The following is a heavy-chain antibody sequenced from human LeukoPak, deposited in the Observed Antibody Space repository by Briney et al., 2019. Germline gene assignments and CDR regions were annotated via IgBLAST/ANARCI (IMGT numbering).Heavy chain of an antibody. CDR3: ARDLFLSSSWYDFDY. CDR2: ISYDGSNK. CDR1: GFTFSSYA. Sequence: PGGSLRLSCSASGFTFSSYAMHWVRQAPGKGLEWVAVISYDGSNKYYADSVKGRFTISRDNSKNTLYLQMNSLRAEDTAVYYCARDLFLSSSWYDFDYWGQGTLVTVSS. V-gene: IGHV3-30-3*01. J-gene: IGHJ4*02. D-gene: IGHD6-13*01.